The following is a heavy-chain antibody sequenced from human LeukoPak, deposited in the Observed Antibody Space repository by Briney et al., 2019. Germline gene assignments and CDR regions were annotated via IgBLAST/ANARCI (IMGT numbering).Heavy chain of an antibody. CDR2: ISSSGSSI. J-gene: IGHJ5*02. CDR1: GFTFSDYY. Sequence: GGSLRLSCAASGFTFSDYYMSWIRQAPGKGLEWVSYISSSGSSIYYADSVKGRFTISRDNAKNSLYLQMKSLRAEDTAVYYCARPPGKVTRNWFDPWGEGTLVTVSS. D-gene: IGHD2-21*02. V-gene: IGHV3-11*04. CDR3: ARPPGKVTRNWFDP.